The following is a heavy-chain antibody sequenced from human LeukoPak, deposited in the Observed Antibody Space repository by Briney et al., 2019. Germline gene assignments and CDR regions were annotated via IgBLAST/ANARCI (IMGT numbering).Heavy chain of an antibody. D-gene: IGHD3-10*01. Sequence: GRSLRLSCAASGLTFDDYAMHWVRQAPGKGLEWVSGISWNSGSIGYADSVKGRFTISRDNAKNSLYLQMNSLRAEDTALYYCAKDIGWWFGDKGEYFQHWGQGTLVTVSS. CDR2: ISWNSGSI. J-gene: IGHJ1*01. V-gene: IGHV3-9*01. CDR3: AKDIGWWFGDKGEYFQH. CDR1: GLTFDDYA.